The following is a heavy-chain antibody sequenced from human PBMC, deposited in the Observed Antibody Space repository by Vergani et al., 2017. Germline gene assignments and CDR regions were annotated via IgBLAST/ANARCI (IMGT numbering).Heavy chain of an antibody. CDR2: ISGRGYST. CDR1: GFIFNNYA. D-gene: IGHD2/OR15-2a*01. Sequence: HLLESGGGLVQPGGSLRLPCAASGFIFNNYAMHWVRQAPGKGLEWVSGISGRGYSTDNADSVEGRFTISRDNSKNPLYLQMNGLRAEDTAIYYCAKWEQPVNYFESRFDAGGQGTLVVVSS. V-gene: IGHV3-23*05. J-gene: IGHJ5*02. CDR3: AKWEQPVNYFESRFDA.